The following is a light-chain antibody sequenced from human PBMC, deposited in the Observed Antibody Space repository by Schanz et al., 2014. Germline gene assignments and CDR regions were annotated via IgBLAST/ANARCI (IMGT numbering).Light chain of an antibody. Sequence: EIVLTQSPATLSLSPGERATLSCRASQSVSSYLAWYQQKPGQAPRLLIYDASNRATGIPARFSGSGSGTDFTLTISSLQSEDFAVYYCQQHNNWPRTFGQGTKVELK. J-gene: IGKJ1*01. V-gene: IGKV3-11*01. CDR2: DAS. CDR3: QQHNNWPRT. CDR1: QSVSSY.